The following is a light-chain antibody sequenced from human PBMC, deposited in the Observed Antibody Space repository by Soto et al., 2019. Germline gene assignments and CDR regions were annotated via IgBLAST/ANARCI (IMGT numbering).Light chain of an antibody. V-gene: IGLV1-44*01. J-gene: IGLJ1*01. CDR1: SSNIGSNT. Sequence: QSVLTQPPSASGTPGQRVTIPCAGSSSNIGSNTVNWYQQLPGTAPKLLIYSNDQRPSGVPDRFPGSKSGTSASLSISGLQSDAEAYYYCAAWDDILNGYVFGTGTKDTVL. CDR2: SND. CDR3: AAWDDILNGYV.